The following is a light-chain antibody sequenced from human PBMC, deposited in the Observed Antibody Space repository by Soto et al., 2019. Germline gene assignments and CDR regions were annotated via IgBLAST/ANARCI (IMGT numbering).Light chain of an antibody. V-gene: IGKV3D-15*01. CDR2: YTS. CDR3: QQHNQWPIT. J-gene: IGKJ5*01. Sequence: EIVMTQSPATLSVSPGETASLSCRASQSAGNCLAWYQQKPGQAPRLLIYYTSTRATGIPARFSGSGSGTEFTLTISSPQSEDSAVYYCQQHNQWPITFGQGTRLEIK. CDR1: QSAGNC.